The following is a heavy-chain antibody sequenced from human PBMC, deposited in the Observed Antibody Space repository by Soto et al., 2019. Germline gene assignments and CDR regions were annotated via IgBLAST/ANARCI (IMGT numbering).Heavy chain of an antibody. J-gene: IGHJ4*02. CDR3: VRDSLSSEWATNQNRTGYFVY. D-gene: IGHD5-12*01. CDR2: INPSGGIT. Sequence: QVQLVQSGAEVKKPGASVKVSCKASGYTFTSYYMHWVRQAPGQGLEWMGIINPSGGITSYGQKCQVRVTMTRDTSPSRVYMELSSLRSEDTALYYCVRDSLSSEWATNQNRTGYFVYWGQGTLVTVSS. V-gene: IGHV1-46*01. CDR1: GYTFTSYY.